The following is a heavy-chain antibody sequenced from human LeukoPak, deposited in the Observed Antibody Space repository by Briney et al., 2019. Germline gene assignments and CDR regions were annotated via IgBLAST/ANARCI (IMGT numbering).Heavy chain of an antibody. Sequence: SETLSLTCTVSGGSISSYYWSWIRQPPGKGLEWIGYIYYSGSTNYNPSLKSRVTITVDTSKNQFSLKLSSVTAADTAVYYCARDSGYYDFWSGYQPHCYYYYMDVWGKGTTVTVSS. D-gene: IGHD3-3*01. CDR3: ARDSGYYDFWSGYQPHCYYYYMDV. V-gene: IGHV4-59*01. CDR2: IYYSGST. J-gene: IGHJ6*03. CDR1: GGSISSYY.